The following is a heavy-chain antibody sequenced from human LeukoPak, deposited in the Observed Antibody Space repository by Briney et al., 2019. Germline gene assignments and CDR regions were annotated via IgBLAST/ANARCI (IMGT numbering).Heavy chain of an antibody. V-gene: IGHV4-4*09. D-gene: IGHD3-10*01. CDR1: GGSVSSYY. J-gene: IGHJ3*02. CDR2: IYTSGST. CDR3: ARHGCATCPKSI. Sequence: PSETLSLTCTVSGGSVSSYYWSWIRQPPGKGLEWIGYIYTSGSTNYNPSLKSRVTISVDTSKNQFSLKLSSVTAADTAVYYCARHGCATCPKSIRGQGTLVTVSS.